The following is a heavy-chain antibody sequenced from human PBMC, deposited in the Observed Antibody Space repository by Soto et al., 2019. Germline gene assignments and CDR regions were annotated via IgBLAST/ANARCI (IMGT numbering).Heavy chain of an antibody. CDR2: ISSSSSTI. D-gene: IGHD2-8*01. V-gene: IGHV3-48*02. CDR3: ARDDCTNGVCWDYYYYGMDV. CDR1: GFTFSSYS. J-gene: IGHJ6*02. Sequence: VGSLRLSCAVSGFTFSSYSMNWVRQAPGKGLEWVSYISSSSSTIYYADSVKGRFTISRDNAKNSLYLQMNSLRDEDTAVYYCARDDCTNGVCWDYYYYGMDVWGQGTTVTVSS.